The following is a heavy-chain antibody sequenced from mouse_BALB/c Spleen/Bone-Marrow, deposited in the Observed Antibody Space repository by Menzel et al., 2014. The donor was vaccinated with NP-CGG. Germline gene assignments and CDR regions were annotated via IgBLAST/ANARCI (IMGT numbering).Heavy chain of an antibody. J-gene: IGHJ2*01. Sequence: VQLQQSGSVLVRPGASVKLSCKASGYTFTNSWIHWAKQRPGQGLEWIGEIHPTSGNTNYNEKFKGKATLTVDTSSSTVYVDLSSLTSDDSAVYYCARHHRFAYYFDYWGQGTTLTVSS. CDR2: IHPTSGNT. V-gene: IGHV1S130*01. CDR3: ARHHRFAYYFDY. CDR1: GYTFTNSW.